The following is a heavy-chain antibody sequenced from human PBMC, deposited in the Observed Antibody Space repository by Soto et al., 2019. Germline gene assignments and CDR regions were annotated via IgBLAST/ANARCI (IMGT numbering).Heavy chain of an antibody. V-gene: IGHV3-11*05. D-gene: IGHD3-16*02. J-gene: IGHJ4*02. Sequence: QVQLVESGGGLVKPGGSLRLSCAASGFTFSDYYMSWIRQAPGKGLEWVSYISSSSSYTNYADSVKGRFTISRDNAKNLLSMQMNSLEAEDTAVYYCAGVRSPYYDYVWGSYRLVYFDYWGQGTLVTVSS. CDR3: AGVRSPYYDYVWGSYRLVYFDY. CDR1: GFTFSDYY. CDR2: ISSSSSYT.